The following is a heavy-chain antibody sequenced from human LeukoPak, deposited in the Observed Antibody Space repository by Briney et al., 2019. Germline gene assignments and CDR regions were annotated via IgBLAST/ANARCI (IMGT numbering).Heavy chain of an antibody. CDR2: ISASGGST. CDR3: ARDFEMATTDC. J-gene: IGHJ4*02. CDR1: GFTFSTYA. V-gene: IGHV3-23*01. D-gene: IGHD5-24*01. Sequence: QPGGSLRLSCAASGFTFSTYAMNWVRQAPGKGLEWVSGISASGGSTWYADSVKGRFTISRDNSKNTLYLRMNSLRAEDTAVYYCARDFEMATTDCWGQGTLVTVSS.